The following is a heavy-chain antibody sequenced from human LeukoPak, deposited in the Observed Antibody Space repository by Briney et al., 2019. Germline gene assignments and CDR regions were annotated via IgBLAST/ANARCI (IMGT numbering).Heavy chain of an antibody. CDR1: GYTFTGYN. CDR3: ARDGHFDC. V-gene: IGHV1-2*02. CDR2: INPNSGGT. J-gene: IGHJ4*02. Sequence: ASVKVSCKASGYTFTGYNMQWLRQAPGQGLEWMGWINPNSGGTNYAQKFQGRVTMARDTSISTAYMELSRLRSDDTAVYYCARDGHFDCWGQGTLVTVSS.